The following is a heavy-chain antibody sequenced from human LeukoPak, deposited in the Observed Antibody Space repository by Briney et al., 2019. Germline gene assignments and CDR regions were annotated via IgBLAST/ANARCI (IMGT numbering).Heavy chain of an antibody. CDR2: ISSNGGST. J-gene: IGHJ4*02. V-gene: IGHV3-64D*06. CDR1: GFTFSSYA. CDR3: VKGRSYTASYFDY. D-gene: IGHD2-2*02. Sequence: TGGFLRLSCSVSGFTFSSYAMHWVRQAPGKGLEYVSAISSNGGSTYYAESVKGRFTISRDNSKNTLYLQMSSLRAEDTAVYYCVKGRSYTASYFDYWGQGTLVTVSS.